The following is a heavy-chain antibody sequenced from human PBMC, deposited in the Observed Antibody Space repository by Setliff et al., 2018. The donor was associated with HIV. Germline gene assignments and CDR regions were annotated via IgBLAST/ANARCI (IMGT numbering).Heavy chain of an antibody. CDR3: ARGAYCGGASCSLTRFDP. Sequence: ASETLSLTCPVSGYSISSGYYWGWIRQPPGRGLEWIGAIHHSGNTYYNPSLKSRVTISVDTSKNLFSLKVNSVTAADTAVYYCARGAYCGGASCSLTRFDPWGQGTLVTVSS. V-gene: IGHV4-38-2*01. J-gene: IGHJ5*02. D-gene: IGHD2-15*01. CDR2: IHHSGNT. CDR1: GYSISSGYY.